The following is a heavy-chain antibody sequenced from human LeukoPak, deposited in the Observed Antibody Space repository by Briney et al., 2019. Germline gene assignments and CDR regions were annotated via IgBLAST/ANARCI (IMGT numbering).Heavy chain of an antibody. Sequence: GGSLRLSCAASGFTFRSYSMDWVRQAPGKGLEWVSAIDPSSTYIYYADSVKGRFTISRDNAENSLYLQMNSLRAEDTAVYYCARDLDYSTTTGDYWGQGTLVTVSS. CDR2: IDPSSTYI. CDR1: GFTFRSYS. J-gene: IGHJ4*02. V-gene: IGHV3-21*01. CDR3: ARDLDYSTTTGDY. D-gene: IGHD4-11*01.